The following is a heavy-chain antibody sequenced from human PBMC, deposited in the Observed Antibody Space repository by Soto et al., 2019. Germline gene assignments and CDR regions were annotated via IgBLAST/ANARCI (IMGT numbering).Heavy chain of an antibody. CDR1: GYTFFTYD. Sequence: QVHLVQSGVEVKTPGASVKVSCQASGYTFFTYDISWVRQAPGQGLEWMGWISTYSGDTKYAQKFQGRVTMTTDTSTTTAYLELRRLRSDDTAVYYCAIHHGPTTSENWFAPLGQGTLVTVSS. J-gene: IGHJ5*02. CDR3: AIHHGPTTSENWFAP. V-gene: IGHV1-18*01. D-gene: IGHD5-12*01. CDR2: ISTYSGDT.